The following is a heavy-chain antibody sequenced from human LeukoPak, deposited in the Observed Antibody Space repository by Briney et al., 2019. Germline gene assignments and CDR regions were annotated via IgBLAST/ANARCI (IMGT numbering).Heavy chain of an antibody. CDR1: GYTFTSYG. D-gene: IGHD3-3*01. Sequence: ASVKVSCKASGYTFTSYGISWVRQAPGQGLEWMGWISAYNGNTNYAQKLQGRVTMTTDTSTSTAYMELRSLRSDDTAVYYCARGFYDFWSGYFYYFDYWGQGTLVTVSS. CDR3: ARGFYDFWSGYFYYFDY. CDR2: ISAYNGNT. J-gene: IGHJ4*02. V-gene: IGHV1-18*01.